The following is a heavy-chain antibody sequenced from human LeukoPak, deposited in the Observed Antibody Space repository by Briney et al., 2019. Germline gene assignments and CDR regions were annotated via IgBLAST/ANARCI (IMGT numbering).Heavy chain of an antibody. Sequence: GGSLRLSCAVSGITLSNYGMSWVRQAPGKGLEWVAGLSGSGSGTNYADSVQGRFTISRDNPKNTLYLQMNSLRAEDTAAYFCAKRGVVIRVFLVGFHKEAYYFDSWGQGALVTVSS. CDR3: AKRGVVIRVFLVGFHKEAYYFDS. V-gene: IGHV3-23*01. D-gene: IGHD3-10*01. J-gene: IGHJ4*02. CDR1: GITLSNYG. CDR2: LSGSGSGT.